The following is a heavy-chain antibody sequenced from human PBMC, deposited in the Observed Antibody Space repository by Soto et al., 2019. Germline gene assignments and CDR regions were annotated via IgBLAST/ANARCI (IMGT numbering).Heavy chain of an antibody. CDR1: GGSISSYY. Sequence: SETLSLTCTVSGGSISSYYWSWIRQPPGKGLEWIGYIYYSGSTNYNPSLKSRVTISVDTSKNQFSLKLSSVTAADTAVYYCARDQAGITMVRGVISTYGMDVWGQGTTVTVSS. D-gene: IGHD3-10*01. J-gene: IGHJ6*02. V-gene: IGHV4-59*01. CDR3: ARDQAGITMVRGVISTYGMDV. CDR2: IYYSGST.